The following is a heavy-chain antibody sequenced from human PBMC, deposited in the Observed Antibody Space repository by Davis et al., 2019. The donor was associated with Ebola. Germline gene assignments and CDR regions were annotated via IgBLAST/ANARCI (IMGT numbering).Heavy chain of an antibody. CDR3: TKGGSRRFLEWLKPLPGFYGMDV. D-gene: IGHD3-3*01. CDR1: GFTFSSYW. CDR2: IKQDGSEK. Sequence: GESLKISCAASGFTFSSYWMSWVRQAPGKGLEWVANIKQDGSEKYYVDSVKGRFTISRDNAKNSLYLQMNSLRAEDTAVYYCTKGGSRRFLEWLKPLPGFYGMDVWGQGTTVTVSS. J-gene: IGHJ6*02. V-gene: IGHV3-7*01.